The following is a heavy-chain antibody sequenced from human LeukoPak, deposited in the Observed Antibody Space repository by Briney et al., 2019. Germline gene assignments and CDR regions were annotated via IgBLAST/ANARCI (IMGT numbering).Heavy chain of an antibody. D-gene: IGHD1-26*01. V-gene: IGHV3-48*02. CDR1: GFTFSSYS. CDR2: ISSSSSTI. Sequence: GGSLRLSCAASGFTFSSYSMNWVRQAPGKGLEWVSYISSSSSTIYYADSVKGRFTISRDNAKNSLYLQMNSLRDEDTAVYYCARAGYSGNYYAAFDIWGQGTMLTVSS. J-gene: IGHJ3*02. CDR3: ARAGYSGNYYAAFDI.